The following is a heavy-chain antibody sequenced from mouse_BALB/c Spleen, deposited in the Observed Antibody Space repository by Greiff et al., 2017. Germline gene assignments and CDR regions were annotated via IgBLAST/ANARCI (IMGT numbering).Heavy chain of an antibody. CDR2: INPYNGAT. CDR3: ARYDLFAY. Sequence: EVQLQQSGPELVKPGASVKISCKASGYSFTGYYMHWVKQSHVKSLEWIGRINPYNGATSYNQNFKDKASLTVDKSSSTAYMELHSLTSEDSAVYYCARYDLFAYWGQGTLVTVSA. CDR1: GYSFTGYY. D-gene: IGHD2-3*01. J-gene: IGHJ3*01. V-gene: IGHV1-31*01.